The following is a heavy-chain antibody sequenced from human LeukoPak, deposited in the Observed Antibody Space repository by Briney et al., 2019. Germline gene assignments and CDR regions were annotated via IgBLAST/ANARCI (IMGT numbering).Heavy chain of an antibody. J-gene: IGHJ4*02. D-gene: IGHD3-9*01. CDR3: AMTDDILIASSY. CDR1: GFSVSAIY. V-gene: IGHV3-53*01. Sequence: GWSLRLSCTCSGFSVSAIYLSWVRPVPGRGLQWVSGIYSAGTSFHAESLEGRFTVSRDFSKNILYLQMNSLRAEDTGVYYCAMTDDILIASSYWGQGTSVTVSS. CDR2: IYSAGTS.